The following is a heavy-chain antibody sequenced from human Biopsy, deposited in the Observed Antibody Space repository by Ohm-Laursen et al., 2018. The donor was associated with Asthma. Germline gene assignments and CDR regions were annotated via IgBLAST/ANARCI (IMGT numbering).Heavy chain of an antibody. D-gene: IGHD6-19*01. Sequence: SETLSLTCTVSYGSITSGGYYWTWIRQHPGKGLEWIGEFFHTGSTNYSPSLKSRVTISVDKSKNQFSLNLSAVTAADTAVYYCARGDSSGWSHYYFDYWGQGTLVTVSS. CDR3: ARGDSSGWSHYYFDY. V-gene: IGHV4-39*07. CDR1: YGSITSGGYY. J-gene: IGHJ4*02. CDR2: FFHTGST.